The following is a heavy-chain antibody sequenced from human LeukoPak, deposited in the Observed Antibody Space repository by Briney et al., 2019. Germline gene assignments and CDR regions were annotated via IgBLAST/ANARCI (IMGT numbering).Heavy chain of an antibody. J-gene: IGHJ4*02. Sequence: SETLSLTCAVFGVSFSGYYWSWIRQPPGKGLEWIGEIDHSGSTNYNPSMKSRVTMSVDTSKSQLSLKVTSVTAADTAVYYCARRRSSGWYYFDYWGQGTLVTVSS. CDR1: GVSFSGYY. D-gene: IGHD6-19*01. CDR2: IDHSGST. V-gene: IGHV4-34*01. CDR3: ARRRSSGWYYFDY.